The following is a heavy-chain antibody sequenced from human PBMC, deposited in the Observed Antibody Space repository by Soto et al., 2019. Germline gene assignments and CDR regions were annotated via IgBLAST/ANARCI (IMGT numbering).Heavy chain of an antibody. CDR2: IRTKAFGGTP. CDR1: GFTFGGYA. J-gene: IGHJ4*02. V-gene: IGHV3-49*03. Sequence: GGSLRLSCTASGFTFGGYAMTWFRQAPGKGLEWVGFIRTKAFGGTPEYAASVKGRFTISRDDSRNIAYLQMNSLKTEDTAVYYCVRDGPHITIYGYGDYWGQGTLVTVSS. D-gene: IGHD3-3*01. CDR3: VRDGPHITIYGYGDY.